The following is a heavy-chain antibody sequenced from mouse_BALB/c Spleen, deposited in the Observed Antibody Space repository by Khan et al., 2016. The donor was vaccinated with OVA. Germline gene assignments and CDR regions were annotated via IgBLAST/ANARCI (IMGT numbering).Heavy chain of an antibody. CDR3: ARGGFYAMDY. Sequence: QVQLKESGPGLVAPSQSLSITCTVSGFSLTTYGVHWVRQPPGKGLEWLVVIWSDGITTYNSALKSRLSISKDNSKSQVFLKMNRLQTDDTAMYYCARGGFYAMDYWGQGTPVTVSS. CDR2: IWSDGIT. CDR1: GFSLTTYG. J-gene: IGHJ4*01. V-gene: IGHV2-6*02.